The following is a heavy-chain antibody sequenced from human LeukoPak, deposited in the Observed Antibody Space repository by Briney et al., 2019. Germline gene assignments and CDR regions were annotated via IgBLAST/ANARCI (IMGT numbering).Heavy chain of an antibody. CDR2: ISSSGSTT. V-gene: IGHV3-48*03. Sequence: GGSLRLSCAASGFTFSSYEMNWVRQAQGKGLEWVSYISSSGSTTYYADSVKGRFTISRDNAKNSLYLQMNSLRAEDTAVYYCARDFGDDAFDIWGQGTMVTVSS. D-gene: IGHD3-10*01. CDR3: ARDFGDDAFDI. J-gene: IGHJ3*02. CDR1: GFTFSSYE.